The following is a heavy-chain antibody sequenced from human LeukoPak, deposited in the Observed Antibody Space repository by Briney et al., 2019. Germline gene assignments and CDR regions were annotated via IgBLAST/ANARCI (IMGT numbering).Heavy chain of an antibody. D-gene: IGHD6-19*01. J-gene: IGHJ4*02. CDR1: GDSVSSINGA. CDR2: TYYRSKWYN. CDR3: ARDLGNTGWYTFDY. Sequence: SQTLSLTCDISGDSVSSINGAWNWIRQSPSRGLEWLGRTYYRSKWYNEYAVSMEGRITIIPDTSKNQFSLQLIYVTPEDTAVYYCARDLGNTGWYTFDYWGQGTLVTASS. V-gene: IGHV6-1*01.